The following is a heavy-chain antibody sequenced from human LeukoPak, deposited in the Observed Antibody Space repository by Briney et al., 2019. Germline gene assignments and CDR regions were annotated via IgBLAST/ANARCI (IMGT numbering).Heavy chain of an antibody. D-gene: IGHD3-16*01. CDR1: GFVFSSFW. Sequence: GGSLRLSCAGSGFVFSSFWMHWVRQAPGGGLEWVADIKEDGSEKYYMDSVKGRFTISRDNAKSSLYLQMNSLKAEDTAVYYCAKDNGGGGFDYWGQGTLVTVSS. J-gene: IGHJ4*02. CDR3: AKDNGGGGFDY. CDR2: IKEDGSEK. V-gene: IGHV3-7*03.